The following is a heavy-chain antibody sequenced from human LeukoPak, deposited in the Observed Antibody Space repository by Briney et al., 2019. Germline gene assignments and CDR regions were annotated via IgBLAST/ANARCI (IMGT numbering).Heavy chain of an antibody. V-gene: IGHV3-7*01. CDR3: AREGGYEFDF. CDR2: IKQDGSEK. D-gene: IGHD5-12*01. J-gene: IGHJ4*02. Sequence: PGGSLRLSCAASGFTVSSNYMSWVRQAPGKGLEWVANIKQDGSEKYYVDSVKGRFTISRDNAKKSLFLQMNSLRAEDTAVYYCAREGGYEFDFWGQGTLVTVSS. CDR1: GFTVSSNY.